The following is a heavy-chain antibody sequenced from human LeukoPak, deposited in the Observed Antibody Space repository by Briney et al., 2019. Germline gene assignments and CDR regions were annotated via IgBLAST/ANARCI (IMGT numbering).Heavy chain of an antibody. V-gene: IGHV1-18*01. CDR1: GYTFIRYG. D-gene: IGHD3-3*01. J-gene: IGHJ4*02. CDR3: ASMSGYYPSYYFDY. CDR2: ISAYNGNI. Sequence: ASVKVSCKASGYTFIRYGITWVRQAPGQGLEWLGWISAYNGNIDYAQKLQGRVTLTTDTSTSTAYMEVRSLRSDDTAVYFRASMSGYYPSYYFDYWGQGTLVTVSS.